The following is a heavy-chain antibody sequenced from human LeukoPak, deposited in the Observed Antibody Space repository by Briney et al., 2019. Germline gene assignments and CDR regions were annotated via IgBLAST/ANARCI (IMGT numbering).Heavy chain of an antibody. D-gene: IGHD3-22*01. CDR3: AKAVLNYYDSSGYPRPDYYYGMDV. V-gene: IGHV3-30*18. Sequence: GGSLRLSCAASGFTFSSYGMHWVRQAPGKGLEWVAVISYDGSNKYYADSVKGRFTISRDNSKNTLYLQMNSLRAEDTAVYYCAKAVLNYYDSSGYPRPDYYYGMDVWGQGTTVTVSS. CDR1: GFTFSSYG. CDR2: ISYDGSNK. J-gene: IGHJ6*02.